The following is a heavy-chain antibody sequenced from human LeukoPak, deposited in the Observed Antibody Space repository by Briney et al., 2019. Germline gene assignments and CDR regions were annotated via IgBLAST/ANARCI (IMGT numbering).Heavy chain of an antibody. D-gene: IGHD6-13*01. Sequence: SETLSLTCTVSGGSISSGGYYWSWIRQHPGKGLEWIGYIYYSGSTYYNPSLKSRVTISVDTSKNQFSLKLSSVTAADTAVYYCAREASEPGGLSSSPRRSSWWYNFDYWGQGTLVTVSS. J-gene: IGHJ4*02. CDR3: AREASEPGGLSSSPRRSSWWYNFDY. CDR2: IYYSGST. CDR1: GGSISSGGYY. V-gene: IGHV4-31*03.